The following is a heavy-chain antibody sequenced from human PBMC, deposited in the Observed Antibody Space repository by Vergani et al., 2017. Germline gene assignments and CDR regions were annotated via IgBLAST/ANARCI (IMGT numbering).Heavy chain of an antibody. J-gene: IGHJ1*01. Sequence: QVQLQESGPGLVKPSQTLSLTCTVSGGSISSDNYYWSWIRQPPGKGLEWIGYIYYSGFTYYNPSLKSRVSISVDTSKNQFSLKLSSVPAADTAVYYCSRYSGGDSEYFQHWGQGTLVTVSS. CDR2: IYYSGFT. CDR1: GGSISSDNYY. CDR3: SRYSGGDSEYFQH. V-gene: IGHV4-30-4*01. D-gene: IGHD1-26*01.